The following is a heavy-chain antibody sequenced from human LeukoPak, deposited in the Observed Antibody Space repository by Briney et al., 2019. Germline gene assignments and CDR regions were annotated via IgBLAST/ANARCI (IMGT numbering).Heavy chain of an antibody. CDR1: GASITSYY. D-gene: IGHD6-13*01. CDR2: IYHTGNI. Sequence: SETLSLTCAVSGASITSYYWTWIRQPPGKGLEWIGYIYHTGNIKYNPSLNSRVTISIDTSKNQFSLNLSSVSAADTAMYYCARGLTLDNAWYRGWFDPWGQGSLVIVSS. V-gene: IGHV4-59*12. J-gene: IGHJ5*02. CDR3: ARGLTLDNAWYRGWFDP.